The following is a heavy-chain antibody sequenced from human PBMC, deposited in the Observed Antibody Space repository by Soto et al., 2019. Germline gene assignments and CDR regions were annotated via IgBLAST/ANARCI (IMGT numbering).Heavy chain of an antibody. J-gene: IGHJ4*02. CDR1: GGSFSGYY. CDR3: ARGGIVVVPAAMRSWNY. V-gene: IGHV4-34*01. CDR2: INHSGST. D-gene: IGHD2-2*01. Sequence: QVQLQQWGAGLLKPSETLSLTCAVYGGSFSGYYWSWIRQPPGKGLEWIGEINHSGSTNYNPSLKSRLTISVDTSKNQFSLKLSSVTAADTAVYYCARGGIVVVPAAMRSWNYWGQGTLVTVSS.